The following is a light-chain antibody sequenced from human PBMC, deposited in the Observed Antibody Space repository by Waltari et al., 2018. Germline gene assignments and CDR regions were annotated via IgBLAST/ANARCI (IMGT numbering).Light chain of an antibody. V-gene: IGLV2-8*01. CDR2: EVS. Sequence: QSALTQPPSASGSPGQSVTISCTGTSSDVGGYNYVSWYQQHPGKAPKLMFYEVSNRPSGVPVLFSGSKFGNTASLTVFGLQAEDDADYYCSSYAGIYIFFVFGG. J-gene: IGLJ2*01. CDR1: SSDVGGYNY. CDR3: SSYAGIYIFFV.